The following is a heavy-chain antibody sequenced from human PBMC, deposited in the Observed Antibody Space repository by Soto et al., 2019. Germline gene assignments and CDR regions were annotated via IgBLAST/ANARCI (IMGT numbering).Heavy chain of an antibody. CDR2: ISYDGSNA. J-gene: IGHJ3*02. D-gene: IGHD3-3*01. CDR1: GFTFSYYG. Sequence: GGSLRLSCAASGFTFSYYGMHWVRQAPGKGLEWVAVISYDGSNAYYADSVKGRFTISRDKSKNKLYVQMNSLRGDDTAVYYCAKSITMFGEAPDGFNIWGQGTMVTVSS. V-gene: IGHV3-30*18. CDR3: AKSITMFGEAPDGFNI.